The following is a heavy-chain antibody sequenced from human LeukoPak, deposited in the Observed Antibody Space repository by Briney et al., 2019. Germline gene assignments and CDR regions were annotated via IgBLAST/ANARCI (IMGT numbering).Heavy chain of an antibody. V-gene: IGHV3-23*01. Sequence: GGTLRLSCAASGFTFSSYGMSWVRQAPGKGLEWVSAISGSGGSTYYADSVKGRFTISRDNSKNTLYLQMNSLGAEDTAVYYCAKDPPYYYDSSGSPWGQGTLVTVSS. CDR2: ISGSGGST. CDR3: AKDPPYYYDSSGSP. D-gene: IGHD3-22*01. CDR1: GFTFSSYG. J-gene: IGHJ5*02.